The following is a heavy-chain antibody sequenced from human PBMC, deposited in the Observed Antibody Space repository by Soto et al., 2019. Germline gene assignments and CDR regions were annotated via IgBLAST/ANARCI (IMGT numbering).Heavy chain of an antibody. CDR3: ARDLTVTTTTTNIPFDY. Sequence: GGSLRLSCAASGFTFSSYSMNWVRQAPGKGLEWVSSISSSSSYIYYADSVKGRFTISRDNAKNSLYLQMNSLRAEDTAVYYCARDLTVTTTTTNIPFDYWRQGTLVTVSS. J-gene: IGHJ4*02. CDR1: GFTFSSYS. V-gene: IGHV3-21*01. D-gene: IGHD4-17*01. CDR2: ISSSSSYI.